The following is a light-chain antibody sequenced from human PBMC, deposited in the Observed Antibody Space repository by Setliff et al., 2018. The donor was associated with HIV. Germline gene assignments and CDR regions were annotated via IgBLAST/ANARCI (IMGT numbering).Light chain of an antibody. J-gene: IGLJ1*01. V-gene: IGLV2-11*01. CDR3: CSYAGSYAFV. CDR2: DVS. Sequence: SALAQPRSVSGSPGQSVTISCTGTSSDVGGYNYVSWYQQHPGKAPKLMIYDVSKRPSGVPDRFSGSKSGNTASLTISGLQAEDEADYYCCSYAGSYAFVFGTGTKVPS. CDR1: SSDVGGYNY.